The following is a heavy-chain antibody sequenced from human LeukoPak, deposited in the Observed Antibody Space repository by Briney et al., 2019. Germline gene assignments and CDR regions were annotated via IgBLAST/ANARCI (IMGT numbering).Heavy chain of an antibody. CDR2: IYSAGST. Sequence: GGSLRLSCAASGFTVSSNYMSWVRQAPGRGLEWVSVIYSAGSTYYADSVKGRFTISRDNSKNTLYLQMNSLRAEDTAVYYCAKGSFDSQDYWGQGTLVTVSS. CDR3: AKGSFDSQDY. D-gene: IGHD3-22*01. J-gene: IGHJ4*02. CDR1: GFTVSSNY. V-gene: IGHV3-53*01.